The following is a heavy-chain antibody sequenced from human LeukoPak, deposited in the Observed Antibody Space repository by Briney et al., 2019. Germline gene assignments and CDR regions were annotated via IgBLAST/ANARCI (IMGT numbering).Heavy chain of an antibody. Sequence: GSLRLSCAASGFTFSSYSMNWVRQAPGKGLEWIGEINHSGSTNYNPSLKSRVTISVDTSKNQFSLKLSSVTAADTAVYYCAREYRAFRGYSYGYGTLYYFDYWGQGTLVTVSS. V-gene: IGHV4-34*01. CDR2: INHSGST. CDR3: AREYRAFRGYSYGYGTLYYFDY. D-gene: IGHD5-18*01. J-gene: IGHJ4*02. CDR1: GFTFSSYS.